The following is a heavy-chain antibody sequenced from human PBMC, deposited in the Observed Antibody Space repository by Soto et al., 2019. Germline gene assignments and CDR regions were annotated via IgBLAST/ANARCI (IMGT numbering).Heavy chain of an antibody. CDR2: ISAYNGNT. J-gene: IGHJ6*03. D-gene: IGHD2-2*01. CDR1: GYTFTSYG. V-gene: IGHV1-18*01. Sequence: ASVKVSCKASGYTFTSYGISWVRQAPGQGLEWMGWISAYNGNTNYAQKLQGRVTMTTDTSTSTAYMELRSLRSDDTAVYYCARDIRDIVVVPAAHSSYYMDVWGKGTTVTVSS. CDR3: ARDIRDIVVVPAAHSSYYMDV.